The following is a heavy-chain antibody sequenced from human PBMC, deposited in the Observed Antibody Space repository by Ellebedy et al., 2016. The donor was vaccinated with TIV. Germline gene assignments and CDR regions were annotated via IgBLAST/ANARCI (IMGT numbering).Heavy chain of an antibody. CDR2: IFDSGST. CDR3: ARRVGDY. CDR1: GGSISSYY. V-gene: IGHV4-59*08. Sequence: MPSETLSLTCTVSGGSISSYYWTWIRQPPGKGLEWIGYIFDSGSTNYTPSLKSRVTMSVDTSRNHFSLNLTSVTAADTAVYYCARRVGDYWGQGTLVTVSS. J-gene: IGHJ4*02.